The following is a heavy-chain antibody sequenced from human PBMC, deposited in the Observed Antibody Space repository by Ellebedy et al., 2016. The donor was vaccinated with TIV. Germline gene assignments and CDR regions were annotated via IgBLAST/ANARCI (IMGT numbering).Heavy chain of an antibody. V-gene: IGHV4-59*13. CDR2: FTHIGTT. D-gene: IGHD1-26*01. Sequence: SETLSLXCSVSGGCFNSYYLTWIRQPPGKGLEWIGHFTHIGTTNYNPSLQSRVSMSLDSSKTQFSLELKSVTAADTAVYFCARCCSPTCWECLEYWGQGVLVTVSS. J-gene: IGHJ4*02. CDR3: ARCCSPTCWECLEY. CDR1: GGCFNSYY.